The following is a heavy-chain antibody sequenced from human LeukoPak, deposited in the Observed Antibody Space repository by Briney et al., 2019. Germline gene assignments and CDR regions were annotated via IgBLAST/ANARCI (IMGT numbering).Heavy chain of an antibody. J-gene: IGHJ4*02. CDR3: AALGLSLVVPAAISFDY. D-gene: IGHD2-2*02. CDR1: GYTFTSYD. V-gene: IGHV1-8*01. Sequence: ASVKVSCKASGYTFTSYDINWVRQATGQGLEWMGWMNPNSGNTGYAQKFQGRVTMTRNTSISTAYMELSSLRSEDTAVYYCAALGLSLVVPAAISFDYWGQGTLVTVSS. CDR2: MNPNSGNT.